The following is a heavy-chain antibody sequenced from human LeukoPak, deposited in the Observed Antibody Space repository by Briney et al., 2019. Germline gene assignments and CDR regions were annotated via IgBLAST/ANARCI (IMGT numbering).Heavy chain of an antibody. V-gene: IGHV3-74*01. CDR1: GFTFSSYL. Sequence: PGGSLRLSCAASGFTFSSYLMHWVRQAPGKGLVWVSRIESDGITTIYADSVRGRFTISRDNAKNTLYLQMDRLRAVDTAVYYCARGQNYYVNTFLDYWGQGTLVTVSS. CDR3: ARGQNYYVNTFLDY. D-gene: IGHD3-10*02. CDR2: IESDGITT. J-gene: IGHJ4*02.